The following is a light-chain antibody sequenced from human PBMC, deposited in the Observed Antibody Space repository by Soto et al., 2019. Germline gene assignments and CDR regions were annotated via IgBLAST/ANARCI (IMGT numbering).Light chain of an antibody. CDR2: LGS. CDR1: QSLLHSNGYNY. CDR3: MQALQTPWT. V-gene: IGKV2-28*01. J-gene: IGKJ1*01. Sequence: DLVMTQSPLSLPVTPGEPASISCRSSQSLLHSNGYNYFDWYLQKPGQSPQLLIYLGSNRASGVPDRFSGGGSGTDFTLKISRVEAEDVGVYYCMQALQTPWTFGQGTKVEIK.